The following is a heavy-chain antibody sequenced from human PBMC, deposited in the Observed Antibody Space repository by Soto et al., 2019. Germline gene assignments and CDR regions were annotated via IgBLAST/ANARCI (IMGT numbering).Heavy chain of an antibody. Sequence: EVQLVESGGGLVQPGGSLRLSCAASGFTVSSNYMRWVRQAPGKGLEWVSVIYSGGSTYYADSVKGRFTISRDNSKNTLYLQMNSLRAEDTAVYYCARAYGDYVSHWFDPWGQGTLVTVSS. CDR2: IYSGGST. CDR3: ARAYGDYVSHWFDP. J-gene: IGHJ5*02. D-gene: IGHD4-17*01. V-gene: IGHV3-66*01. CDR1: GFTVSSNY.